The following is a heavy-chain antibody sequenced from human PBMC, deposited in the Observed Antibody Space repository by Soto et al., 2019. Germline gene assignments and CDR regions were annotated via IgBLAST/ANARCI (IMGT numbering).Heavy chain of an antibody. D-gene: IGHD4-17*01. J-gene: IGHJ5*01. Sequence: SETLSLTCAVSGGSISSYYWSWIRPPPGKGPEWIGYINHSGCTNYSPSLKSRVTLSADTSKNQFSLKLSSVTAAHTAVYYFPREVPLTSVTTWFDYWGQGTLVTVSS. V-gene: IGHV4-59*01. CDR1: GGSISSYY. CDR3: PREVPLTSVTTWFDY. CDR2: INHSGCT.